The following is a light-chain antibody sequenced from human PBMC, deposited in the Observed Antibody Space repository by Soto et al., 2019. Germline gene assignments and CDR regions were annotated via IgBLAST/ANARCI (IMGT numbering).Light chain of an antibody. Sequence: DIQMTQSPSSLSSSVGDRVTITCRASQSISEFLSCYQHKPGKAPRLLIFAASSSQSGVPSRFSGSGSGTDITLTISRLQPEDVATYYYQQSYSTPFTFGHGTKVEIK. CDR2: AAS. V-gene: IGKV1-39*01. CDR1: QSISEF. CDR3: QQSYSTPFT. J-gene: IGKJ3*01.